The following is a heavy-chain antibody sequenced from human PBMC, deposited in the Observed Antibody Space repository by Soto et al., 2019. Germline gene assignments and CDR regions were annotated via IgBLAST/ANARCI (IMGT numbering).Heavy chain of an antibody. CDR3: AKLTAA. CDR1: GFTFSAYV. J-gene: IGHJ4*02. CDR2: ITSSGGGT. Sequence: EVEVLESGGGLVQPGGSLRLSCAASGFTFSAYVMSWVRQAPGKGLEWVSSITSSGGGTYYADSVKGRFTVSRDNSKNTVYFQMNSLRDEDTAVYFCAKLTAAGGQGTLVTVSS. V-gene: IGHV3-23*01. D-gene: IGHD6-13*01.